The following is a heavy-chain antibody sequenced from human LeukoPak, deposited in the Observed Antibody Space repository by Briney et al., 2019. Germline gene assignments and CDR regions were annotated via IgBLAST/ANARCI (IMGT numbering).Heavy chain of an antibody. D-gene: IGHD3-10*01. Sequence: GGSLRLSCAASGFTFSSYAMHWVRQAPGKGLEWVAVISYDGSNKYYADSVKGRFTISRDNSKNTLYLQMNSLRAEDTAVYYCAREVITMVRGVPYYYYMDVWGKGTTVTVSS. CDR2: ISYDGSNK. V-gene: IGHV3-30-3*01. CDR3: AREVITMVRGVPYYYYMDV. CDR1: GFTFSSYA. J-gene: IGHJ6*03.